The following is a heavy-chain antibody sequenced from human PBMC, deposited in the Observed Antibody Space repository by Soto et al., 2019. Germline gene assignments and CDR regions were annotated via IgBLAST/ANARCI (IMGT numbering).Heavy chain of an antibody. CDR1: GGTFSSYT. J-gene: IGHJ3*02. CDR3: VRDVWDIVVVPAAGDAFDI. V-gene: IGHV1-69*08. Sequence: QVQLVQSGAEVKKPGSSVKVSCKASGGTFSSYTISWVRQAPGQGLEWMGRIIPILGIANYAQKFQGRVTITADKSTSTAYMELSSLRSEDTAVYYCVRDVWDIVVVPAAGDAFDIWGQGTMVTVSS. CDR2: IIPILGIA. D-gene: IGHD2-2*01.